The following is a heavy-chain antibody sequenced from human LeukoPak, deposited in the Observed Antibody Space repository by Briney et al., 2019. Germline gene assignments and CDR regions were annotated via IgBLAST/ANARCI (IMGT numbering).Heavy chain of an antibody. CDR2: IRYDGTNK. J-gene: IGHJ3*02. Sequence: GVLRLSCAASGFTFSNYGIHWVRQAPGKGLEWVAFIRYDGTNKYYADSVKGRFTISRDNSKNTLYLQMNSLRAEDTAVYYCAKDQSYCGGDCPPGDAFDIWGQGTMVTVSS. CDR1: GFTFSNYG. D-gene: IGHD2-21*02. V-gene: IGHV3-30*02. CDR3: AKDQSYCGGDCPPGDAFDI.